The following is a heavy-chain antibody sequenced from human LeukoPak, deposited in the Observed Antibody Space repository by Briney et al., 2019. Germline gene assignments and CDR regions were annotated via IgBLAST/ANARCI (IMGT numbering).Heavy chain of an antibody. CDR3: ARDRYCGGDCYYWHFDL. CDR1: GFTFNTYY. J-gene: IGHJ2*01. Sequence: GGSLRLSCAASGFTFNTYYMYWVRQAPGKGLEWVSSIAGSGDSSFYADSVKGRFVISRDNSKDTLYLQMNSLRVEDTAVYYCARDRYCGGDCYYWHFDLWGRGTLVTVSS. CDR2: IAGSGDSS. V-gene: IGHV3-23*01. D-gene: IGHD2-21*02.